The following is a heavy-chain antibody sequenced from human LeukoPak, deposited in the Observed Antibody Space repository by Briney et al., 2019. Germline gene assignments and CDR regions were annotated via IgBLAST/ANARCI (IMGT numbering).Heavy chain of an antibody. CDR3: ARLGYSSSWHHSGAFDI. CDR2: IYHSGNT. V-gene: IGHV4-38-2*01. J-gene: IGHJ3*02. D-gene: IGHD6-13*01. CDR1: GYSISSGYY. Sequence: SETLSLTCAVSGYSISSGYYWGWIRQPPGKGLECIGSIYHSGNTYYNPSLKSRVTISVDTSRIEFSLKLSSVTAADTAVYYCARLGYSSSWHHSGAFDIWGQGTMVTVSS.